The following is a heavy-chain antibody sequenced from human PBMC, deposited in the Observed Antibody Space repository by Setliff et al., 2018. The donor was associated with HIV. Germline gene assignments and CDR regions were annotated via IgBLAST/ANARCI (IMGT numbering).Heavy chain of an antibody. CDR1: GDFVSSDRAA. Sequence: SQTLSLTCAISGDFVSSDRAAWNWIRQSPSRGLEWLGMTYYNSRWNYDYAASVESRITITSDTSKNQLSLHLTSVTPEDTAVYYCARVFRNLPDYWGQGTLVTVSS. J-gene: IGHJ4*02. CDR3: ARVFRNLPDY. CDR2: TYYNSRWNY. V-gene: IGHV6-1*01. D-gene: IGHD1-1*01.